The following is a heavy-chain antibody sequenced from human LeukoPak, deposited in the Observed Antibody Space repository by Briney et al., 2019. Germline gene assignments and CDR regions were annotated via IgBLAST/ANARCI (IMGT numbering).Heavy chain of an antibody. V-gene: IGHV3-23*01. Sequence: QPGGSLRLSCAASGFTFSSYAMHWVRQAPGKGLEWVSAISGSGGSTYYADSVKGRFTISRDNSKNTLYLQMNSLRAEDTAVYYCAKDSVRWSSSGWFDYWGQGTLVTVSS. CDR2: ISGSGGST. D-gene: IGHD6-19*01. CDR1: GFTFSSYA. J-gene: IGHJ4*02. CDR3: AKDSVRWSSSGWFDY.